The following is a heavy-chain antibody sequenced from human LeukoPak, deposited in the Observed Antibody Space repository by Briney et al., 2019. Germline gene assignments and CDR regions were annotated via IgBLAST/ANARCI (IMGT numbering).Heavy chain of an antibody. Sequence: SETLSLTCTVSGGSISSDNYQWSWIRQPPGKGLEWIGYINFSGSTYYNPSLKSRVTISVDTSKNHFSLRLSSVTAADTAVYYCARYGSGSTWFDPWGQGTLVTVSS. CDR3: ARYGSGSTWFDP. D-gene: IGHD3-10*01. CDR2: INFSGST. J-gene: IGHJ5*02. V-gene: IGHV4-30-4*01. CDR1: GGSISSDNYQ.